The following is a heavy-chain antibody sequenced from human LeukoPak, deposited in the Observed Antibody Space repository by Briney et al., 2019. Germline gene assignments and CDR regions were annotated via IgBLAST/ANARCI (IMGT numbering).Heavy chain of an antibody. Sequence: SETLSLTCAVYAGSFSGYYWRWIRQPPGKGLEWIGEINHSGSTNYNPSLKSRVTISVDTSKNQFSLKLSSVTAADTAVYYCARGVDTEVVDDAFDIWGQGTMVTVSS. J-gene: IGHJ3*02. D-gene: IGHD2-15*01. CDR3: ARGVDTEVVDDAFDI. V-gene: IGHV4-34*01. CDR2: INHSGST. CDR1: AGSFSGYY.